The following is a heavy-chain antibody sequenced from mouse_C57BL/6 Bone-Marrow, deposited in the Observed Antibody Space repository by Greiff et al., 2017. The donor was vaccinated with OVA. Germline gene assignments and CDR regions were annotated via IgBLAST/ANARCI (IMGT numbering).Heavy chain of an antibody. CDR2: ITHSGET. CDR1: GFPITSGYY. D-gene: IGHD2-5*01. J-gene: IGHJ1*03. CDR3: AGDTGGIYYSNYPLCFDV. Sequence: VQLVESGPGLVKPSQSLFLTCSITGFPITSGYYWIWIRQSPGKPLEWMGYITHSGETFYNPSLQSPISITRETSKNQFFLQLNSVTTEDTAMYYCAGDTGGIYYSNYPLCFDVWGTGTTVTVSS. V-gene: IGHV12-3*01.